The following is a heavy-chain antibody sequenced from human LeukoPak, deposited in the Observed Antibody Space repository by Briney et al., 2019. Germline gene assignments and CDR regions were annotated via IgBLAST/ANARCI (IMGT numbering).Heavy chain of an antibody. CDR2: IYYSGST. CDR1: GGSISSSSYY. J-gene: IGHJ5*02. Sequence: SETLSLTCTVSGGSISSSSYYWGWIRQPPGKGLEWIGSIYYSGSTYYNPSLKSRVTISVDTSKNQFSLKLSPVTAADTAVYYCARGRGSGWSPDPWGQGTLVTVSS. V-gene: IGHV4-39*01. CDR3: ARGRGSGWSPDP. D-gene: IGHD6-19*01.